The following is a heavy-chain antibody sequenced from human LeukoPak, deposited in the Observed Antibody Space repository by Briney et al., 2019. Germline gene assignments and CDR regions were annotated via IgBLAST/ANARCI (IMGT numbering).Heavy chain of an antibody. J-gene: IGHJ5*02. CDR3: ATGTGYDFWSGYLDNWFDP. CDR2: IYYSGST. V-gene: IGHV4-31*03. Sequence: PSETLSLTCTVSGGSISSGGYYWSWIRQHPGKGLEWIGYIYYSGSTYYNPSLKSRVTTSVDTSKNQFSLKLSSVTAADTAVYYCATGTGYDFWSGYLDNWFDPWGQGTLVTVSS. CDR1: GGSISSGGYY. D-gene: IGHD3-3*01.